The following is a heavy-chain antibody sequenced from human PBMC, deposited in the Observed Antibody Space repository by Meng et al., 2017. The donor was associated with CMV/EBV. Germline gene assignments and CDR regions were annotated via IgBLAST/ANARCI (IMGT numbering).Heavy chain of an antibody. CDR1: GYTFTSYG. CDR2: ISAYNGNT. J-gene: IGHJ6*02. Sequence: ASVKVSCKASGYTFTSYGISWVRQAPGQGLEWMGWISAYNGNTNNAQKLQGRVTMTTDTSTSTAYMELRSLRSDDTAVYYWARLVVPAAISYYYYYGMDVWGQGTTVTVSS. CDR3: ARLVVPAAISYYYYYGMDV. D-gene: IGHD2-2*01. V-gene: IGHV1-18*01.